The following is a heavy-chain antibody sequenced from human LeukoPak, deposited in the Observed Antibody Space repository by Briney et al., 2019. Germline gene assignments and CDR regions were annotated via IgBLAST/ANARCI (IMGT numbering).Heavy chain of an antibody. J-gene: IGHJ4*02. CDR2: IYHSGST. Sequence: SETLSLTCTVSGGSISSYYWSWIRQPPGKGLEWIGSIYHSGSTYYNPSLKSRVTISVDTSKNQFSLKLSSVTAADTAVYYCARVYYDSSGYPDYWGQGTLVTVSS. D-gene: IGHD3-22*01. CDR3: ARVYYDSSGYPDY. V-gene: IGHV4-38-2*02. CDR1: GGSISSYY.